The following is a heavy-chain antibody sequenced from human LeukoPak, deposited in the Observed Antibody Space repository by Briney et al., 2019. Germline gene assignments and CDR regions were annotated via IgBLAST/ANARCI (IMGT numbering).Heavy chain of an antibody. CDR1: GFTFSSYG. V-gene: IGHV3-30*02. Sequence: GGSLRLSCAASGFTFSSYGMHWVRQAPGKGLEWVAFIRYDGSNKYFADSVKGRFTISRDNSKNTLYLQMNSLRAEDTAVYYCARGGSYLSAFDIWGQGTMVTVSS. CDR2: IRYDGSNK. CDR3: ARGGSYLSAFDI. D-gene: IGHD1-26*01. J-gene: IGHJ3*02.